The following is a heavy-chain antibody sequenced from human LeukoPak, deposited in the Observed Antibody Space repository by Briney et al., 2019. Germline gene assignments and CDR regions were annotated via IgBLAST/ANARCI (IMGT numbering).Heavy chain of an antibody. V-gene: IGHV3-73*01. CDR3: TRLLAEGY. J-gene: IGHJ4*02. Sequence: GGSLRLSCAASGFSLSDSAIYLVRQASGKGLEWVCRIRSKANSYATAYAASVKDRLPISRDDSKNTEYLQMNSMKPEDTAVYSCTRLLAEGYRGQGNLVTVSS. CDR2: IRSKANSYAT. CDR1: GFSLSDSA.